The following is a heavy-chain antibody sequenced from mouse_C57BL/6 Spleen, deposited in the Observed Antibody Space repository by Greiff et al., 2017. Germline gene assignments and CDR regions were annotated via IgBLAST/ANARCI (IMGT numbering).Heavy chain of an antibody. J-gene: IGHJ2*01. CDR2: IYPRSGNT. CDR1: GYTFTSYG. Sequence: QVQLQQSGAELARPGASVKLSCKASGYTFTSYGISWVKQRTGQGLEWIGEIYPRSGNTYYNEKFKGKATLTADKSSSTAYMELRSLTSEDSSVYFCAREGDYGSSYVNYFDYWGQGTTLTVSS. CDR3: AREGDYGSSYVNYFDY. D-gene: IGHD1-1*01. V-gene: IGHV1-81*01.